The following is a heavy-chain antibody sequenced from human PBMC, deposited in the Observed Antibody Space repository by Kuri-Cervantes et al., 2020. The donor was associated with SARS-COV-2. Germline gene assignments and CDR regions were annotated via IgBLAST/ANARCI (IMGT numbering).Heavy chain of an antibody. J-gene: IGHJ4*02. D-gene: IGHD2-2*01. CDR3: ARWPHIEDCSSTSCYFDY. V-gene: IGHV1-46*01. Sequence: ASVKVSCKTPETTFPNYDINWVRQATGQGLEWMGIINPSGGSTSYAQKFQGRVTITADESTSTAYMELSSLRSEDTAVYYCARWPHIEDCSSTSCYFDYWGQGTLVTVSS. CDR1: ETTFPNYD. CDR2: INPSGGST.